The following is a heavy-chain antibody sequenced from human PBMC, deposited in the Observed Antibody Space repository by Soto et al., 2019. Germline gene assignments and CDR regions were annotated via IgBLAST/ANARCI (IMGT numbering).Heavy chain of an antibody. Sequence: GGSLRLSCVASGFTFSSYGMHWDRQAPGKGLEWVAVIWYDGSNKYYADSVKGRFTISRDNSKNTLYLQMNSLRAEDTAVYYCARDGEVYDSSGYYYVEYFQHWGQGTLVTSP. J-gene: IGHJ1*01. CDR3: ARDGEVYDSSGYYYVEYFQH. D-gene: IGHD3-22*01. CDR2: IWYDGSNK. CDR1: GFTFSSYG. V-gene: IGHV3-33*01.